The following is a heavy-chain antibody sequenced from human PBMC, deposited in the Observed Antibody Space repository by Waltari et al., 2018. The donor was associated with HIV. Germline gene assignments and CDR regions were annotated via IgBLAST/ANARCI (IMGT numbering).Heavy chain of an antibody. CDR1: GFTFGDYG. Sequence: EVHLMESGGGLVKPGRSLRLSGRGSGFTFGDYGLSWFRQAPGKGLEWVGFITSEDYGGTAEYAASVTGRFTISREDSKSTAYMQMNRLESEDTGVYFCSRPSGPLHSYGMDVWGQGTTVIVSS. V-gene: IGHV3-49*05. CDR2: ITSEDYGGTA. CDR3: SRPSGPLHSYGMDV. D-gene: IGHD1-26*01. J-gene: IGHJ6*02.